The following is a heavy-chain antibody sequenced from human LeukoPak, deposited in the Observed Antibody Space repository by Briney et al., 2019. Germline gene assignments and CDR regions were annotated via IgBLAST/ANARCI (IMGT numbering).Heavy chain of an antibody. D-gene: IGHD2-15*01. CDR3: ARDHCSPGTCLGGH. CDR2: IIPSLDVA. V-gene: IGHV1-69*04. Sequence: SVKVSCKPSGDTFIPYTFSWVRQAPGQGLEWIGRIIPSLDVANYAHKFQGRVTLSVDRDTATTYMEVTSLRSEDTAIYYCARDHCSPGTCLGGHWGQGTLVTVSS. CDR1: GDTFIPYT. J-gene: IGHJ4*02.